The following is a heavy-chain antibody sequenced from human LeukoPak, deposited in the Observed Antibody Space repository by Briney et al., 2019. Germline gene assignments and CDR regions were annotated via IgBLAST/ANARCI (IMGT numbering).Heavy chain of an antibody. CDR3: ARAENSGSGGLDP. V-gene: IGHV3-21*01. CDR1: GFTFNIYS. J-gene: IGHJ5*02. Sequence: PGGSLRLSCAASGFTFNIYSMNWVRQAPGKGLEWVSRITSSSHYIYYADSVKGRFTISGDNAKNSLYLDMSSLRADDTAVYYCARAENSGSGGLDPWGQGTLVTVSS. CDR2: ITSSSHYI. D-gene: IGHD2-15*01.